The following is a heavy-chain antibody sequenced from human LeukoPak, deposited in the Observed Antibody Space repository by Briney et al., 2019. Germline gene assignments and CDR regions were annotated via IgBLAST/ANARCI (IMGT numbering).Heavy chain of an antibody. CDR2: TNSDGSST. Sequence: GGSLRLSCAASGFTFSSYWMHWVRQAPGKGLVWVSRTNSDGSSTSYADSVKGRFTISRDNAKNTLYLQMNSLRAEDTAVYYCATPRGDYYYGMDVWGLGTTVTVSS. V-gene: IGHV3-74*01. J-gene: IGHJ6*02. D-gene: IGHD3-10*01. CDR3: ATPRGDYYYGMDV. CDR1: GFTFSSYW.